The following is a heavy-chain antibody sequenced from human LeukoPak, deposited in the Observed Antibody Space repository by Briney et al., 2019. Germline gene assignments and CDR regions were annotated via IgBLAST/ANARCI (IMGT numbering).Heavy chain of an antibody. J-gene: IGHJ6*04. Sequence: ASVKVSCKSSGGTFSSYAISWVRQAPGQGLEWTGGIIPMFRTANYAQKFQGRVTITADESTSTAYMELSSLRSEDTAVYYCARRVRRGVSHPPHYYYYYAMDVWGKGTTITVSA. V-gene: IGHV1-69*13. CDR2: IIPMFRTA. CDR1: GGTFSSYA. CDR3: ARRVRRGVSHPPHYYYYYAMDV. D-gene: IGHD3-10*01.